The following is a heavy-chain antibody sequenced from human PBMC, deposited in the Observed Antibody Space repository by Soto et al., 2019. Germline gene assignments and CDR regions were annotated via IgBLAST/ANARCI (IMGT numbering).Heavy chain of an antibody. J-gene: IGHJ4*02. V-gene: IGHV4-31*03. CDR3: ARGSDCSGGSCYWGSFDY. Sequence: QVQLQESGPGLVKPSQTLSLTCTVSGGSISSGGYYWSWIRQHPGKGLEWIGYIYYSGSTYYNPSLKRRVTISVDTSKNQFSLKLSSVTAADTAVYYCARGSDCSGGSCYWGSFDYWGQGTLVTVSS. CDR2: IYYSGST. D-gene: IGHD2-15*01. CDR1: GGSISSGGYY.